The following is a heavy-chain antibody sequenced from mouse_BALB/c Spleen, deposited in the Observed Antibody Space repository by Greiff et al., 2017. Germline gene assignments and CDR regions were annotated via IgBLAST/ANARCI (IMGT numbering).Heavy chain of an antibody. CDR2: IYPGNVNT. CDR1: GYTFTSYY. Sequence: QVQLQQSGPELVKPGASVRISCKASGYTFTSYYIHWVKQRPGQGLEWIGWIYPGNVNTKYNEKFKGKATLTADKSSSTAYMQLSSLTSEDSAVYFCARGAWGGLYFDVWGAGTTVTVSS. J-gene: IGHJ1*01. CDR3: ARGAWGGLYFDV. V-gene: IGHV1S56*01.